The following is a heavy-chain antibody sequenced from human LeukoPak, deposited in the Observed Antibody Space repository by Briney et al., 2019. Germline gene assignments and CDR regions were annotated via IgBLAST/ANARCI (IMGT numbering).Heavy chain of an antibody. CDR1: GFTFSSYS. CDR3: AKDSGDLSSSWFFNS. V-gene: IGHV3-23*01. Sequence: GGSLRLSCAASGFTFSSYSMSWVRQAPGKGLEWVSAISGSGGSTYYADSVKGRFTISRNNSKKTLFLQMNSLRAEDTAVYYGAKDSGDLSSSWFFNSWGQGTLVTVSS. CDR2: ISGSGGST. D-gene: IGHD6-13*01. J-gene: IGHJ4*02.